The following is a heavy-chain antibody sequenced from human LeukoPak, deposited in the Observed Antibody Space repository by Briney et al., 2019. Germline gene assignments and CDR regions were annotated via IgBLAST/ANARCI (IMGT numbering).Heavy chain of an antibody. J-gene: IGHJ3*02. V-gene: IGHV3-53*01. D-gene: IGHD3-9*01. Sequence: GGSLRLSCAASGFTVSSNYMSWVRQAPGKGLEWVSVIYSDGRTYHTDSVKGRFTISRDNPKNTVYLQMNSLRAEDTAVYYCARDTRDVDWTLGAFDIWGQGTKVTVSS. CDR3: ARDTRDVDWTLGAFDI. CDR1: GFTVSSNY. CDR2: IYSDGRT.